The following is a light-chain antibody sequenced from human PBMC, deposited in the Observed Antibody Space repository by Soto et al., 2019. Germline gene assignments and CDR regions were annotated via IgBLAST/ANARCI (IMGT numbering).Light chain of an antibody. Sequence: EIVLTQSPATLSLFPGEIATLSCRASQSVGGSLAWYQQKPGQAPRLLLYVTSSRATGIPARLSGSESGTDFTLTISSLEPEDFAVYFCQQRSNWITFGQGTRLEIE. CDR3: QQRSNWIT. CDR2: VTS. CDR1: QSVGGS. J-gene: IGKJ5*01. V-gene: IGKV3-11*01.